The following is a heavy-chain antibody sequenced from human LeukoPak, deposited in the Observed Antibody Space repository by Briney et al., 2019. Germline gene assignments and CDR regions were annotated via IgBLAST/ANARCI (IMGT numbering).Heavy chain of an antibody. J-gene: IGHJ4*02. CDR2: IDPSDSYT. CDR1: GYSFTSYW. D-gene: IGHD2-15*01. Sequence: GESLKISCKGSGYSFTSYWISWVRQMPGKGLECMGRIDPSDSYTNYSPSFQGHVTISADKSISTAYLQWSSLKASDTAMYYYARLVVTATPNFDYWGQGTLVTVSS. CDR3: ARLVVTATPNFDY. V-gene: IGHV5-10-1*01.